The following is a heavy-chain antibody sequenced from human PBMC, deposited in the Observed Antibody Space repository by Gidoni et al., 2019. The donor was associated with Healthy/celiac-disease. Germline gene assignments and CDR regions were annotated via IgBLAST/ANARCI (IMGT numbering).Heavy chain of an antibody. CDR3: ARQDIVVVVAATGPFDY. CDR2: IYYSGST. CDR1: GGPISSSSYY. Sequence: QLQLQESGPGLVKPSETLSLTCTVSGGPISSSSYYWGWIRQPPGKGLEWIGSIYYSGSTYYNPSLKSRVTISVDTSKNQFSLKLSSVTAADTAVYYCARQDIVVVVAATGPFDYWGQGTLVTVSS. D-gene: IGHD2-15*01. J-gene: IGHJ4*02. V-gene: IGHV4-39*01.